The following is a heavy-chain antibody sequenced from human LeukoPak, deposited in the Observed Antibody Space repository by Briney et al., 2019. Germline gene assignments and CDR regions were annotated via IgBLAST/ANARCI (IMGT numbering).Heavy chain of an antibody. V-gene: IGHV1-18*01. CDR2: ISAYNGNT. CDR1: GYTFTSYG. Sequence: RASVKVSCKASGYTFTSYGISWVRQAPGQGLEWMGWISAYNGNTNYAQKLQGRVTMTTDTSTSTAYMELRSLRSDDTAVYYCARGGPAARLITFGGVTDYWGQGTLVTVSS. J-gene: IGHJ4*02. D-gene: IGHD3-16*01. CDR3: ARGGPAARLITFGGVTDY.